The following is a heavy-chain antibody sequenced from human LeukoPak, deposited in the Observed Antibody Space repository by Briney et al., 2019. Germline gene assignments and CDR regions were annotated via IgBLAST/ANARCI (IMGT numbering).Heavy chain of an antibody. D-gene: IGHD5-12*01. CDR3: AKDVMGWLREYYFDF. V-gene: IGHV3-23*01. J-gene: IGHJ4*02. Sequence: GGSLRLSCAASGFTFSRYAMSWVRQAPGKGLEWVSGITGGAHSAYYADSVKGRFTISRDISKNTLYLQMNSLRAEDTAVYYCAKDVMGWLREYYFDFWGQGTLVTVSS. CDR1: GFTFSRYA. CDR2: ITGGAHSA.